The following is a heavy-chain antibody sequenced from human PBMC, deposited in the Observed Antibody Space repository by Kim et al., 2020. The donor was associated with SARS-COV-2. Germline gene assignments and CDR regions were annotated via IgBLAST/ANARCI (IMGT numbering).Heavy chain of an antibody. J-gene: IGHJ4*02. D-gene: IGHD7-27*01. V-gene: IGHV3-7*03. CDR2: ISPDGINI. CDR1: GFSFSNSG. Sequence: GGSLRLSCAASGFSFSNSGMTWVRQAPGKGLEWVATISPDGINISYVDSVKGRITISRDDAKNSLYLQMASLRPEDTAMYSCAAWTGDTNYWGQGTLVT. CDR3: AAWTGDTNY.